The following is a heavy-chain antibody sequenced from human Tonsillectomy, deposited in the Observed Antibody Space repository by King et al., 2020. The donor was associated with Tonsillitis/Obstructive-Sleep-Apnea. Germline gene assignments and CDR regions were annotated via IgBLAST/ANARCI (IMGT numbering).Heavy chain of an antibody. J-gene: IGHJ6*02. Sequence: VQLVESGAEVKKPGESLKISCKGSGYSFTSYWIGWVRQMPGKGLEWMGIIYPGDSDTRYSPSFQGQVTISADKSISTAYLQWSSLKASDTSMYYCANHLHPHYYYYGMEVWGQGTTVTVSS. V-gene: IGHV5-51*03. CDR2: IYPGDSDT. CDR1: GYSFTSYW. CDR3: ANHLHPHYYYYGMEV. D-gene: IGHD4-11*01.